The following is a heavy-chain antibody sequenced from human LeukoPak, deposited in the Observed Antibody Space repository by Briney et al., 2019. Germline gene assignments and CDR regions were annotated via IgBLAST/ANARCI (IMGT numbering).Heavy chain of an antibody. V-gene: IGHV4-39*01. CDR3: ARRESLSGYSL. J-gene: IGHJ4*02. CDR2: IYYSGST. CDR1: GGSISSSRYY. D-gene: IGHD3-22*01. Sequence: SETLSLTCTVSGGSISSSRYYWGWIRQPPGKGLEWIGSIYYSGSTYYNPSFKSRVTISVDTSKNQFSLKLSSVTAADTAVYYCARRESLSGYSLWGQGTLVTVSS.